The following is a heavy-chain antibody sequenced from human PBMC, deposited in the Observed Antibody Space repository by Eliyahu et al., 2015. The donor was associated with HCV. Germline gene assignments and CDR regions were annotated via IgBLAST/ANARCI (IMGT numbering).Heavy chain of an antibody. D-gene: IGHD5-12*01. Sequence: QVQLVQSGAEVKKPGASVKVSCKASGYTFTSYGIXWVRXAPGQGLEWMGWISAYNGNTNYAQKLQGRVTMTTDTSTSTAYMELRSLRSDDTAVYYCARDTGFDSGYPKGRVGRRDYWGQGTLVTVSS. CDR1: GYTFTSYG. J-gene: IGHJ4*02. V-gene: IGHV1-18*04. CDR2: ISAYNGNT. CDR3: ARDTGFDSGYPKGRVGRRDY.